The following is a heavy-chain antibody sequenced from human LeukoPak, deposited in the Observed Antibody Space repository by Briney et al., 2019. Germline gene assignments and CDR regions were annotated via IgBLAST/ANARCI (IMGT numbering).Heavy chain of an antibody. V-gene: IGHV3-9*03. D-gene: IGHD6-19*01. CDR3: AKTMGSGWSDAFDI. CDR2: ISWNSGSI. CDR1: GFTFDDYA. J-gene: IGHJ3*02. Sequence: GRSLRLSCAASGFTFDDYAMHWVRQAPGKGLEWVSGISWNSGSIGYADSVKGRFTISRDNAKNSLCLQMNSLSAEDMALYYCAKTMGSGWSDAFDIWGQGTMVTVSS.